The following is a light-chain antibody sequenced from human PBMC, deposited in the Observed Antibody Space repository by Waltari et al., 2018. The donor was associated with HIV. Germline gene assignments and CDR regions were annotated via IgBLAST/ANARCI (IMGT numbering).Light chain of an antibody. CDR3: QQHYSTPPA. J-gene: IGKJ1*01. V-gene: IGKV4-1*01. Sequence: DIVMTQSPDSLAVSLGERATINCKSSQSVLYSSNNKNYLAGYQQKPGQPTKLLIYWASTRESGVPDLFSGSGSGTDFTLTISSLQAEDVAVYYCQQHYSTPPAFGQGTKVEIK. CDR1: QSVLYSSNNKNY. CDR2: WAS.